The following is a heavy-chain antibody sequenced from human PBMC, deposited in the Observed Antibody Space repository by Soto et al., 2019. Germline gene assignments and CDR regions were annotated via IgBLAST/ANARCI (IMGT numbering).Heavy chain of an antibody. CDR1: VGSISSYY. Sequence: PSETLSLTCTVSVGSISSYYWSWVRQPPGKGLEWIGYIYYSGSTNYNPSLKSRVTISVDTSKNQFSLKLSSVTAADTAVYYCAREASSGYLNWFDPWGQGTLVTVSS. CDR3: AREASSGYLNWFDP. D-gene: IGHD3-22*01. J-gene: IGHJ5*02. CDR2: IYYSGST. V-gene: IGHV4-59*01.